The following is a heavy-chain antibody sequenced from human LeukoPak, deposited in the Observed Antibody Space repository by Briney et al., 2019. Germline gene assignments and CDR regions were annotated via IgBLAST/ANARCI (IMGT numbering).Heavy chain of an antibody. Sequence: SETLSLTCTVSGYSISSGYYWGWIRQPPGKGLEWIGSIYHSGSTYYNPSLKSRDTISVDTSKNQFSLKLSSVTAADTAVYYCARERPSIAAARLSQGYFQHWGQGTLVTVSS. V-gene: IGHV4-38-2*02. D-gene: IGHD6-13*01. CDR1: GYSISSGYY. J-gene: IGHJ1*01. CDR2: IYHSGST. CDR3: ARERPSIAAARLSQGYFQH.